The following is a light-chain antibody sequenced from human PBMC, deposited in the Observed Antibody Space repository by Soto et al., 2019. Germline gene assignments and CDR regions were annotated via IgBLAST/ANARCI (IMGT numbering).Light chain of an antibody. Sequence: EIVLTQSPATLSLSPGERATLSCRASQSVSSYLAWYQQKPGQAPRLLIYDASNRATGIPARFSGSGSGTDFTLTISSLEPEDFAVYYCQQRSNFPLTFGGGTKVDNK. CDR2: DAS. J-gene: IGKJ4*01. V-gene: IGKV3-11*01. CDR3: QQRSNFPLT. CDR1: QSVSSY.